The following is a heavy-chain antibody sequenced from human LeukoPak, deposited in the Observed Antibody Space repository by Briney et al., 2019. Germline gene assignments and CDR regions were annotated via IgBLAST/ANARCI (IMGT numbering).Heavy chain of an antibody. V-gene: IGHV3-23*01. CDR3: AKVDSYYMDV. D-gene: IGHD2-2*03. CDR1: GFTFSSYE. CDR2: ISGSGGST. J-gene: IGHJ6*03. Sequence: GGSLRLSCAAPGFTFSSYEMNWVRQAPGKGLEWVSAISGSGGSTYYADSVKGRFTISRDNSKNTLYLQMNSLRAEDTAVYYCAKVDSYYMDVWGKGTTVTVSS.